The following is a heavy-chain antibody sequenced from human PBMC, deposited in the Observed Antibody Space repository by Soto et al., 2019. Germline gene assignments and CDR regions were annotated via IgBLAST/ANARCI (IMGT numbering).Heavy chain of an antibody. CDR2: ISYRGIT. CDR3: ARMSATGTRWFDS. D-gene: IGHD3-9*01. Sequence: QVQLQESGPGLVKPSQTLSLTCTVSGASISSGAYYCTWIRNFPGKGLEWIGDISYRGITHYNPSLNSRVTISRDTSENQFSLKVNSVTAADTAVYYCARMSATGTRWFDSWGQGTQVTVSS. CDR1: GASISSGAYY. J-gene: IGHJ5*01. V-gene: IGHV4-31*03.